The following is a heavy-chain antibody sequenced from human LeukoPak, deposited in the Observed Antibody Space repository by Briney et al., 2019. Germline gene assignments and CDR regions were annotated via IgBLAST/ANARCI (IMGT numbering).Heavy chain of an antibody. V-gene: IGHV1-18*04. CDR2: ISAYNGNT. CDR1: GYTFTNYY. J-gene: IGHJ4*02. D-gene: IGHD3-3*01. CDR3: AREKVGTIFGVVNLFDY. Sequence: ASVKVSCKASGYTFTNYYIHWVRQAPGQGLEWMGWISAYNGNTNYAQKLQGRVTMTTDTSTSTAYMGLRSLRSDDTAVYYCAREKVGTIFGVVNLFDYWGQGTLVTVSS.